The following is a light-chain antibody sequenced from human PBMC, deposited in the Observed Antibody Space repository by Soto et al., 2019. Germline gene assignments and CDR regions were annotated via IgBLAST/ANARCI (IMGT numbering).Light chain of an antibody. J-gene: IGKJ2*01. CDR1: QSVSSY. V-gene: IGKV3-11*01. CDR3: QQRSNWPRT. Sequence: EIVLTQSPATLSLSPGERATLSCRATQSVSSYLAWYQQKPGQAPRLLIYDASNRATGIPARFSGGGSGTDFTLTISSLEPVDFAVYYCQQRSNWPRTFGQGTKLEIK. CDR2: DAS.